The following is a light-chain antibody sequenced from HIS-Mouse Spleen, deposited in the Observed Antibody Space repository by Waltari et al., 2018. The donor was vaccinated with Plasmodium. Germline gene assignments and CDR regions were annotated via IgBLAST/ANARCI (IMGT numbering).Light chain of an antibody. CDR2: AAS. V-gene: IGKV1D-8*02. CDR3: QQYYSFPRT. Sequence: AIWMTQSPSLLSASTGYRVTISCRVSQGISSYLAWYQQKPVKAPELLIYAASTLQSWVPARFSGSGSGTDFTLTISCLQSEDFATYYCQQYYSFPRTFGQGTKVEIK. J-gene: IGKJ1*01. CDR1: QGISSY.